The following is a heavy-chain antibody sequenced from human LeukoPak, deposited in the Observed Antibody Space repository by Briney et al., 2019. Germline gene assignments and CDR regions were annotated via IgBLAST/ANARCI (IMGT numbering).Heavy chain of an antibody. V-gene: IGHV4-39*07. D-gene: IGHD5-12*01. Sequence: SETLSLTCTVSGGSISSGTYYWGWVRQPAGAGLEWIGRIYSSGGTYYNPSLKSRVTVSIDTSRNQFSLNLSSVTAADTAVYYCARGGADAYDVYYLDVWGTGTTVTVSS. CDR2: IYSSGGT. CDR3: ARGGADAYDVYYLDV. J-gene: IGHJ6*03. CDR1: GGSISSGTYY.